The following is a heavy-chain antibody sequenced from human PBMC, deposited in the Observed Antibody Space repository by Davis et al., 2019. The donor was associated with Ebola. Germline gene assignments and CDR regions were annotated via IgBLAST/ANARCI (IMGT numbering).Heavy chain of an antibody. D-gene: IGHD3-3*01. CDR2: ISSSSSYI. J-gene: IGHJ4*02. Sequence: PGGSLRLSCAASGFTFSSYSMNWVRQAPGKGLEWVSSISSSSSYIYYADSVKGRFTISRDNAKNSLYLQMNSLRAEDTAVYYCARIGGYYDFWSGIDYWGQGTLVTVSS. CDR1: GFTFSSYS. V-gene: IGHV3-21*01. CDR3: ARIGGYYDFWSGIDY.